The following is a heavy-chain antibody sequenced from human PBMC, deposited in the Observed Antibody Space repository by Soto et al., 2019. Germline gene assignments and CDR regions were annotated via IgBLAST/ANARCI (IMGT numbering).Heavy chain of an antibody. V-gene: IGHV1-18*01. J-gene: IGHJ6*02. CDR3: ARKGTLHGIFGVVHGGYGMDV. CDR1: GYTFTSYG. D-gene: IGHD3-3*01. CDR2: ISAYNGNT. Sequence: ASVKVSCKASGYTFTSYGISWVRQAPGQGLEWMGWISAYNGNTNYAQKLQGRVTMTTDTSTSTAYMELRSLRSDDTAVYYCARKGTLHGIFGVVHGGYGMDVWGQGTTVTVSS.